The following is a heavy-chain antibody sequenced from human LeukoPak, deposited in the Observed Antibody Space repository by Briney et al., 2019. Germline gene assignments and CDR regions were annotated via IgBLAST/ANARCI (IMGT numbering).Heavy chain of an antibody. J-gene: IGHJ5*02. CDR1: GYSFTSYW. D-gene: IGHD5-12*01. Sequence: GKSLKISCKGSGYSFTSYWIAWVRQMPGKGLEWMGIIYPGDSDTRYSPSFQGQVTISADKSISSAYLQWSSLKASDTAMYYCTRGLRSANWFDPWGQGTLVTVSS. CDR2: IYPGDSDT. CDR3: TRGLRSANWFDP. V-gene: IGHV5-51*01.